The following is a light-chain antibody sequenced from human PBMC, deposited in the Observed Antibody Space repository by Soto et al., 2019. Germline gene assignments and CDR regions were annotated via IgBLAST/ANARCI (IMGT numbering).Light chain of an antibody. CDR1: SSDVGGNKY. Sequence: QSDLTQPRSVSGSPGQSGAISCTGISSDVGGNKYGSWYQQYPGKDPKHIIYDVTTLPSGVPDRFSGSTSGNTASLTISGLLSDGEADYRCCSHAGTNTYSVFVGGTKVTVL. CDR2: DVT. CDR3: CSHAGTNTYSV. V-gene: IGLV2-11*01. J-gene: IGLJ3*02.